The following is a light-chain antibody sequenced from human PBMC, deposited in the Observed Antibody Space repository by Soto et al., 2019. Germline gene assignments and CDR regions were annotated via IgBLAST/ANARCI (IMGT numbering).Light chain of an antibody. CDR2: AAS. Sequence: AIRMTQSPSSLSASTGDRVTITCRASQGISSYLAWYQQKPGKAPKLLIYAASTLQSGVPSRFSGSGSGTDFTLTISFLQSEDFATYYCQQYYSYPLTFGGGTKVEIE. CDR1: QGISSY. CDR3: QQYYSYPLT. J-gene: IGKJ4*01. V-gene: IGKV1-8*01.